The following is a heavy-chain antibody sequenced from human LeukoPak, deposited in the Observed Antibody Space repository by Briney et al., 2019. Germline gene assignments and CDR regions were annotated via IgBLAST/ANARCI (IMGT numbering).Heavy chain of an antibody. CDR1: GGSVRRGNYY. CDR2: IYTSGTT. V-gene: IGHV4-61*02. Sequence: SQTLSLTCTVSGGSVRRGNYYWTWIRQPAGSGLEWIGRIYTSGTTDYNPSLRTRVTISVDASRNQFSLNLSSVTAADTAVYYCARGVVEYSSSWYGPWGQGTLVTVSS. D-gene: IGHD6-13*01. CDR3: ARGVVEYSSSWYGP. J-gene: IGHJ5*02.